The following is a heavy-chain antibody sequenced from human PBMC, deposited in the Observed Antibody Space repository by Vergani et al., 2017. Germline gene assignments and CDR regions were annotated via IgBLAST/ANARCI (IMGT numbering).Heavy chain of an antibody. CDR3: ARHIYSGSYVDS. CDR1: GGSISSHGYY. J-gene: IGHJ5*01. Sequence: QLPLQESGPGLVKPSGTLYLTCTVSGGSISSHGYYWGWIRQSPGKGLEWIGKNHYVGSTYYNPSFKSRVTTSLDTSKNQFSLRLTSVTAADTAVYYCARHIYSGSYVDSWGPGTLVTVSS. D-gene: IGHD1-26*01. V-gene: IGHV4-39*01. CDR2: NHYVGST.